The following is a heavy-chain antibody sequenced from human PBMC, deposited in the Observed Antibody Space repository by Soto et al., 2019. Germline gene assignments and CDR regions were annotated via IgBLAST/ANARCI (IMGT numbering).Heavy chain of an antibody. CDR1: GYTFTSYA. J-gene: IGHJ6*02. D-gene: IGHD1-26*01. CDR3: ARFSGSYRGNYYGMDV. CDR2: ISADNGNT. V-gene: IGHV1-3*01. Sequence: ASVKVSCKASGYTFTSYAMHWVRQAPGQRLEWMGWISADNGNTKYAQKLQGRVTMTTDTSASTAYMELRSLRSDDTAVYYCARFSGSYRGNYYGMDVWGQGTTVTVSS.